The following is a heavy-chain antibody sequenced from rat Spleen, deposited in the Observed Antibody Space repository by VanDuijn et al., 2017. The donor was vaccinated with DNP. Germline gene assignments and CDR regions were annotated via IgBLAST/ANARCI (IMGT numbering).Heavy chain of an antibody. CDR3: ARYRITTYYYFDL. CDR1: GYSITSNY. J-gene: IGHJ1*01. D-gene: IGHD1-10*01. V-gene: IGHV3-1*01. Sequence: EVQLQESGPGLVKPSQSLSLTCSVTGYSITSNYWGWIRKFPGNKMEWMGYISYIGSTGYNPSLKSRISITRDTSKNQFFLQVNSVTTEDTATYYCARYRITTYYYFDLWGPGTMVTVSS. CDR2: ISYIGST.